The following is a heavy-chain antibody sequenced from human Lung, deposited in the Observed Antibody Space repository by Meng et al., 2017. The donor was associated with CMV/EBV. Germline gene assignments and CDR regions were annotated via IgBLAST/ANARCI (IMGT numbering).Heavy chain of an antibody. Sequence: GGSLGLXCAVSGFIFSDYYMTWIRQAPGKGLEWLAYISSSGSTIYYADSVKGRFAFSRDNAQNSLFLQMNSLRGEDTAVYYCARIASSSGLDHWGQGTLVTVSS. D-gene: IGHD6-25*01. V-gene: IGHV3-11*04. CDR1: GFIFSDYY. J-gene: IGHJ4*02. CDR2: ISSSGSTI. CDR3: ARIASSSGLDH.